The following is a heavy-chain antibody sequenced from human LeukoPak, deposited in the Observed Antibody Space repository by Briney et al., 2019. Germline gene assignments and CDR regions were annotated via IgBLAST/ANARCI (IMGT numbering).Heavy chain of an antibody. V-gene: IGHV3-7*01. CDR2: IKQDGSEK. Sequence: PGGSLRLSCAASGFTFSSYWMSWVRQAAGKGLEWVANIKQDGSEKYYVDSVKGRFTISGDNAKNSLYLQMNSLRAEDTAVYYCARDRRDGYKADYYYYMDVWGKGTTVTVSS. CDR1: GFTFSSYW. D-gene: IGHD5-24*01. J-gene: IGHJ6*03. CDR3: ARDRRDGYKADYYYYMDV.